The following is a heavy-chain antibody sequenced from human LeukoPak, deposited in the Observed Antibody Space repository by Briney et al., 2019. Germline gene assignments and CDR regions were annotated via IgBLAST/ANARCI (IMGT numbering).Heavy chain of an antibody. D-gene: IGHD3-16*01. CDR1: GGPTSRHF. Sequence: SSETLSLTCTVSGGPTSRHFWTWIRQTPGKGLERLGYVYNSGSTNYNPSLQSRVTMTLDASKNQFYLRLTSVTAADTAVYFCARDDYGVFDAFDVWGQGTVVTVSS. V-gene: IGHV4-59*08. CDR2: VYNSGST. CDR3: ARDDYGVFDAFDV. J-gene: IGHJ3*01.